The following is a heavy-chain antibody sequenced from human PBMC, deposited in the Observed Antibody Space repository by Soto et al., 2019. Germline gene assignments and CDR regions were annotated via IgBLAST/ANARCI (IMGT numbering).Heavy chain of an antibody. J-gene: IGHJ6*02. CDR3: ARAEGLYSGYDMGAYYYYGMDV. D-gene: IGHD5-12*01. CDR1: GFTFSSYA. V-gene: IGHV3-30-3*01. Sequence: QVQLVESGGGVVQPGRSLRLSCAASGFTFSSYAMHWVRQAPGKGLEWVAVISYDGSNKYYADSVKGRFTISRDNSKNTLYLQMNSLRAEDTAVYYCARAEGLYSGYDMGAYYYYGMDVWGQGTTVTVSS. CDR2: ISYDGSNK.